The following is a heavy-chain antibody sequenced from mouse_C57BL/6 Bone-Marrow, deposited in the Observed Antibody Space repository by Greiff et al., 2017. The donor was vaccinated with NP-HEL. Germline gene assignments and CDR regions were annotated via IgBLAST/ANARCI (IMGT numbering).Heavy chain of an antibody. Sequence: QVQLKQSGAELARPGASVQMSCKASGYTFTSYTMHWVKQRPGQGLEWIGYINPSSGYTKYNQKFKDKATLTADKSSSTAYMQLGSLTSEDSAVYYCARHPYYSNSGLAYWGQGTLVTVSA. J-gene: IGHJ3*01. CDR3: ARHPYYSNSGLAY. CDR1: GYTFTSYT. CDR2: INPSSGYT. D-gene: IGHD2-5*01. V-gene: IGHV1-4*01.